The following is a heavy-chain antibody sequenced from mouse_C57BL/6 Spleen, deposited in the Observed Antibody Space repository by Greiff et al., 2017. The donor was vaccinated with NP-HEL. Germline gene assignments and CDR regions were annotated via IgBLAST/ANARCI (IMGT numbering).Heavy chain of an antibody. CDR3: ARWGGYYDYAMDY. CDR1: GYTFTSYW. J-gene: IGHJ4*01. V-gene: IGHV1-69*01. CDR2: IDPSDSYT. Sequence: QVQLQQPGAELVMPGASVKLSCKASGYTFTSYWMHWVKQRPGQGLEWIGEIDPSDSYTNYNQKFKGKSTLTVDKSSSTASMQLSSLTSEDSAVYYCARWGGYYDYAMDYWGQGTSVTVSS. D-gene: IGHD2-3*01.